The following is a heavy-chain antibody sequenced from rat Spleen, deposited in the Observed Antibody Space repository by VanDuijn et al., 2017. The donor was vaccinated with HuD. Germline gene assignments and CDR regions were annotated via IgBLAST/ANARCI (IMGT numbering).Heavy chain of an antibody. V-gene: IGHV5S23*01. CDR2: ITNSGGST. J-gene: IGHJ4*01. CDR3: TTHTVGMGDA. Sequence: EVQLVESDGGLVQPRRSLKLSCAASGFTFSNYDMAWVRQAPTKGLEWVASITNSGGSTYYRDSVKGRFTISRDNAKSTLYLQMDSLRSEDTATYYCTTHTVGMGDAWGQGASVTVSS. CDR1: GFTFSNYD. D-gene: IGHD1-7*01.